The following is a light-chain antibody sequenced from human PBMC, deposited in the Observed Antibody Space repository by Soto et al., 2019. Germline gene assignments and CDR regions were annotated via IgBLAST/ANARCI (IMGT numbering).Light chain of an antibody. CDR1: SSDVGGYDH. V-gene: IGLV2-14*03. CDR2: DVT. Sequence: QSVLTQPASVSGSPGQSITISCTGTSSDVGGYDHVSWYQQHPGKAPKLIIYDVTVRPSGISRRFSGSKSDNTASLAVSGLQPEDAADYYCSSYTNKDTLLFGGGTKLTVL. J-gene: IGLJ3*02. CDR3: SSYTNKDTLL.